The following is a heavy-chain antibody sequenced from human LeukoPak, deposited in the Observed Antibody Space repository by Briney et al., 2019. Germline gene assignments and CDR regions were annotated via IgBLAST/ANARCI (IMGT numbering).Heavy chain of an antibody. V-gene: IGHV4-39*01. CDR2: IYYSGST. D-gene: IGHD2-15*01. CDR1: GGSISSSSYY. CDR3: ASTLYCSGGSCYRNYYYYYMDV. J-gene: IGHJ6*03. Sequence: PSETLSLTCTVSGGSISSSSYYWGWIRQPPGKGLEWIGSIYYSGSTYYNPSLKSRVTISVDTSKNQFSLKLSSVTAADTAVYYCASTLYCSGGSCYRNYYYYYMDVWGKGTTVTVSS.